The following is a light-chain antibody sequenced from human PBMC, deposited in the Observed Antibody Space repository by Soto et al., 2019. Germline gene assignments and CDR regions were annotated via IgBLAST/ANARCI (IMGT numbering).Light chain of an antibody. J-gene: IGKJ2*01. CDR1: QSVSSY. CDR3: QQRSNWPMYT. CDR2: DAS. Sequence: EIVLTQSPATLSLSPGERATLSCRASQSVSSYLPWYQQKPGQAPRLLIYDASNRATGIPARFSGSGSETDFTLTIRILETEDLTVYYCQQRSNWPMYTFVQVTKLEIK. V-gene: IGKV3-11*01.